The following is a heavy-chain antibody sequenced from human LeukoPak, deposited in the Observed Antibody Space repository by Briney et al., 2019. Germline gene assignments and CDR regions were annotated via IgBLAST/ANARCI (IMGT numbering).Heavy chain of an antibody. CDR2: FVPSVDVA. J-gene: IGHJ4*03. CDR1: GGTFPNYD. CDR3: ATLCSGGFCYVDY. Sequence: SVKVSCKASGGTFPNYDISWVRRAPGQGLEWMGRFVPSVDVANYSPKFRGRVTITADKSTTTVFMELSSLRSEDTAVYYCATLCSGGFCYVDYWGQGILVTVSS. V-gene: IGHV1-69*04. D-gene: IGHD2-15*01.